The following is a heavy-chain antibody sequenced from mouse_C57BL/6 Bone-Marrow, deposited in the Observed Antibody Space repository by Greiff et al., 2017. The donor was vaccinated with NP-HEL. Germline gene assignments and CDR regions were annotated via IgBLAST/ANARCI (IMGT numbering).Heavy chain of an antibody. CDR2: ISSGGDYI. V-gene: IGHV5-9-1*02. Sequence: DVMLVESGEGLVKPGGSLKLSCAASGFTFSSYAMSWVRQTPEKRLEWVAYISSGGDYIYYADTVKGRFTISRDNARNTLYLQMSSLKSEDTAMYYCTRESNYAWFAYWGQGTLVTVSA. J-gene: IGHJ3*01. D-gene: IGHD2-5*01. CDR3: TRESNYAWFAY. CDR1: GFTFSSYA.